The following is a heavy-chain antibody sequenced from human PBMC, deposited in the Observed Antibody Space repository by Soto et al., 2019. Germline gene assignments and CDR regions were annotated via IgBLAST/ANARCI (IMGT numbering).Heavy chain of an antibody. CDR1: GGSFSSYA. CDR2: IIPIFGTA. J-gene: IGHJ6*02. V-gene: IGHV1-69*01. Sequence: QVQLVQSGAEVKKPGSSVKVSCKASGGSFSSYAISWVRQAPGQGLEWMGGIIPIFGTANYAQKFQGRVTISADESTSTAYIELSILRFEDTAVYYCARDFEGNYYGMDVWGQGTTVTVSS. D-gene: IGHD3-10*01. CDR3: ARDFEGNYYGMDV.